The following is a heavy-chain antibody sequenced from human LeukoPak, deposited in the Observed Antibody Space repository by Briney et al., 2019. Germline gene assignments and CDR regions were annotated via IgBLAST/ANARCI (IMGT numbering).Heavy chain of an antibody. CDR1: GYAFSNYG. V-gene: IGHV1-18*01. Sequence: GASVKVSCKASGYAFSNYGITWMRQAPGQGLEWMGWISAYTGNTGYAQKFQGRVTMTTDTSTSTAYMELRSLRSDDTAVYYCARLWELGGYWGQGTLVTVSS. J-gene: IGHJ4*02. CDR3: ARLWELGGY. CDR2: ISAYTGNT. D-gene: IGHD1-26*01.